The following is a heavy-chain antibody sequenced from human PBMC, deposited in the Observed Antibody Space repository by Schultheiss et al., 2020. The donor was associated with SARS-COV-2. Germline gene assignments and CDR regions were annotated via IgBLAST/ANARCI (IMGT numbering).Heavy chain of an antibody. Sequence: GGSLRLSCAASGFTFSSYEMNWVRQAPGKGLEWVSYISSSSSTIYYADSVKGRFTISRDNAKNSLYLQMNSLRAEDTAVYYCARGGITMVRGPSGRTFDIWGQGTMVTVSS. V-gene: IGHV3-48*03. J-gene: IGHJ3*02. CDR3: ARGGITMVRGPSGRTFDI. CDR2: ISSSSSTI. D-gene: IGHD3-10*01. CDR1: GFTFSSYE.